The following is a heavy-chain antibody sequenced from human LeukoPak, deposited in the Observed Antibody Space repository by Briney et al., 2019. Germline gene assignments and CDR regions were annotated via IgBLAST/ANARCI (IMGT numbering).Heavy chain of an antibody. CDR3: ARDSPTGDYYDSSGYYGAFDI. J-gene: IGHJ3*02. CDR2: ISAYNGNA. CDR1: GYTFTSYG. Sequence: ASVKVSCKASGYTFTSYGISWVRQAPGQGLEWMGWISAYNGNANYAQKLQGRVTMTTDTSTSTAYMELRSLRSDDTAVYYCARDSPTGDYYDSSGYYGAFDIWGQGTMVTVSS. D-gene: IGHD3-22*01. V-gene: IGHV1-18*01.